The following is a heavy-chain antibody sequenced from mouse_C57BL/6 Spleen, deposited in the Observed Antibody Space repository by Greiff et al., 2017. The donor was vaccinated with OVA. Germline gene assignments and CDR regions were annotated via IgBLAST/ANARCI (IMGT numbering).Heavy chain of an antibody. CDR2: ISSGSSTI. D-gene: IGHD2-5*01. CDR1: GFTFSDYG. J-gene: IGHJ3*01. V-gene: IGHV5-17*01. CDR3: ATRYSNYPAWFAY. Sequence: EVKLVESGGGLVKPGGSLKLSCAASGFTFSDYGMHWVRQAPEKGLEWVAYISSGSSTIYYADTVKGRFTISRDNAKNTLFLQMTSLRSEDTAMYYCATRYSNYPAWFAYWGQGTLVTVSA.